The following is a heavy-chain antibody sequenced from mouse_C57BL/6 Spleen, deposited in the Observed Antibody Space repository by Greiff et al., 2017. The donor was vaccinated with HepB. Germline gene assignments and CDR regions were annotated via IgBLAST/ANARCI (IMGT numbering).Heavy chain of an antibody. CDR1: GYSITSGYY. V-gene: IGHV3-6*01. J-gene: IGHJ3*01. D-gene: IGHD2-3*01. Sequence: EVQLVESGPGLVKPSQSLSLTCSVTGYSITSGYYWNWIRQFPGNKLEWMGYISYDGSNNYNPSLKNRISITRDTSKNQFFLKLNSVTTEDTATYYCAREEDDGYYWFAYWGQGTLVTVSA. CDR2: ISYDGSN. CDR3: AREEDDGYYWFAY.